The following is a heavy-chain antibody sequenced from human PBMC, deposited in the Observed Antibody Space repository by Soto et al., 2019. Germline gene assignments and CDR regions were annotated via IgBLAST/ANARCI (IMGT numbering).Heavy chain of an antibody. CDR1: GGNIISGGGY. J-gene: IGHJ5*02. D-gene: IGHD3-22*01. CDR2: MYYSGST. CDR3: ARDLRYYDSSGYYGAVWFDP. Sequence: SVTICVTCSVAGGNIISGGGYWSWIKKPPGKGLEWIGYMYYSGSTNYNPSLKSRVTISVDTSKNQFSLKLSSVTAADTAVYYCARDLRYYDSSGYYGAVWFDPWGQGTLVTVSS. V-gene: IGHV4-61*08.